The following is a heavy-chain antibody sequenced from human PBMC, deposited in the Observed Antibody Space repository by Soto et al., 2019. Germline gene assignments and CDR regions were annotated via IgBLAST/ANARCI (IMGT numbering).Heavy chain of an antibody. D-gene: IGHD3-22*01. V-gene: IGHV4-59*01. J-gene: IGHJ4*02. Sequence: SETLSLTCTVSGDAISSFYWGLIRQSPGKELEWIGYVYYTGSTNYNPALKSRVTISVDRSKNQFSLKLTSPNAADTAVYYCARRRPVRNYADDSSDEFYFLDYWGQGTHVTVSS. CDR1: GDAISSFY. CDR3: ARRRPVRNYADDSSDEFYFLDY. CDR2: VYYTGST.